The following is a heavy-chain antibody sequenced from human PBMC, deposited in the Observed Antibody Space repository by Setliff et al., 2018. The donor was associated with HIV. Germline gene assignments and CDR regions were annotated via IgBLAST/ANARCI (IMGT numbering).Heavy chain of an antibody. V-gene: IGHV4-39*07. CDR2: FYYSGST. D-gene: IGHD3-22*01. CDR1: GDSISRSRYY. J-gene: IGHJ4*02. CDR3: ARGPNLLTHYYDSSGYAVGYSDH. Sequence: KTSETLSLTCVVSGDSISRSRYYWGWIGQPPGKGLEWIGSFYYSGSTSYNPSLKSRVTISGDTSKNQVSLRLSSVTAADTAVYYCARGPNLLTHYYDSSGYAVGYSDHWGQGTLVTVSS.